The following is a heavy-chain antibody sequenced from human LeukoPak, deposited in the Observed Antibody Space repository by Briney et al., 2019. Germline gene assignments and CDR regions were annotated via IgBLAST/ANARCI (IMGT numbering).Heavy chain of an antibody. V-gene: IGHV1-8*01. CDR2: MDPNSGNT. CDR3: AREVGQWLLPQYGMDV. Sequence: GASVKVSCKASGYTFTSYDINWVRQATGQGLEWMGWMDPNSGNTGYAQKFQGRVTMTRNTSISTAYMELSSLRSEDTAVYYCAREVGQWLLPQYGMDVWGQGTTVTVSS. J-gene: IGHJ6*02. CDR1: GYTFTSYD. D-gene: IGHD6-19*01.